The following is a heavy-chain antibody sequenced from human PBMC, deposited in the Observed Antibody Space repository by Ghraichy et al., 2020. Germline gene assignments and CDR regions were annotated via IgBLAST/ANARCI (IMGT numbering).Heavy chain of an antibody. V-gene: IGHV2-26*01. D-gene: IGHD3-22*01. CDR3: ARTTYYSDSSGYFRGNHFDY. CDR1: GFSLSNARMG. J-gene: IGHJ4*02. CDR2: FFSNDEK. Sequence: SGPTLVKPTETLTLTCTVSGFSLSNARMGVSWIRQPPGKALEWLAHFFSNDEKSYSTFLKSRLTISKDTSKSQVVLTMTNMDPVDTATYYCARTTYYSDSSGYFRGNHFDYWGQGTLVTVSS.